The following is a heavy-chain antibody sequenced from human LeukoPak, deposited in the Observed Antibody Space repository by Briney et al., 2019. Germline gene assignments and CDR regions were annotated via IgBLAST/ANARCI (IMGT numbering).Heavy chain of an antibody. V-gene: IGHV4-34*01. Sequence: SETLSLTCAVYGGSFSGYYWSWIRQPPGKGLEWIGEINHSGSTNYNPSLKSRVTISVDTSKNQFSLKLSSVTAADTAVYYCAIYRTAMAPRDYGMDVWGQGTTVTVSS. J-gene: IGHJ6*02. CDR2: INHSGST. CDR1: GGSFSGYY. D-gene: IGHD5-18*01. CDR3: AIYRTAMAPRDYGMDV.